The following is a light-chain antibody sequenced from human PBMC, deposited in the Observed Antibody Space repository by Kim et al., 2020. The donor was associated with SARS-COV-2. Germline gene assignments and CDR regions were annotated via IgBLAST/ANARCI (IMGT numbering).Light chain of an antibody. V-gene: IGLV3-21*04. CDR1: NIGSKS. CDR2: YDS. CDR3: QVWDSSSDHVV. Sequence: PGNSAMITWWLNNIGSKSVHWYQQKPGQAPVLVIYYDSDRPSGIPERFSGSNSVNTATLTISRFDAGDEADYYCQVWDSSSDHVVFGGGTQLTVL. J-gene: IGLJ2*01.